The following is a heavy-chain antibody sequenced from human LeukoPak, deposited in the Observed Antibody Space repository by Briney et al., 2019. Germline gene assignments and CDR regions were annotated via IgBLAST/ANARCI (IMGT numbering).Heavy chain of an antibody. D-gene: IGHD3-22*01. Sequence: SDTLSLTCAVYGGSFSGYHWTWIRQSPGKGLEWIGDINPSGSTYYNPSLKSRLTISVDTSMNQFSLKLRSVTAADTAVYYCARGRHDITMIVVVMTSVSYYLDVWGKGTTVTVS. CDR3: ARGRHDITMIVVVMTSVSYYLDV. CDR2: INPSGST. V-gene: IGHV4-34*01. CDR1: GGSFSGYH. J-gene: IGHJ6*03.